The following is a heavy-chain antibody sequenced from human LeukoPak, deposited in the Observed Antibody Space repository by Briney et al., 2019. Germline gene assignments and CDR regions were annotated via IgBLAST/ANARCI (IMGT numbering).Heavy chain of an antibody. D-gene: IGHD5-12*01. CDR3: ARVVATKRTYYYYMDV. CDR2: IYYSGST. Sequence: PSETLSLTCTVSGGSISSYYWSWIRQPPGKGLEWIGYIYYSGSTNYNPSLKSRVTISVDTSKNQFSLKLSSVTAADTAVYYCARVVATKRTYYYYMDVWGKGTTVTISS. J-gene: IGHJ6*03. V-gene: IGHV4-59*01. CDR1: GGSISSYY.